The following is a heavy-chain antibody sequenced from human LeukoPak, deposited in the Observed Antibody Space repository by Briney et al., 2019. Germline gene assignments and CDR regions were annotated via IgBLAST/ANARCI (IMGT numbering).Heavy chain of an antibody. D-gene: IGHD2-2*02. J-gene: IGHJ4*02. CDR3: ARGQLLPAAIGY. Sequence: PSETLSLTCTVSGGSISGYYWSWIRQPPGKGLEWIGYIYHSGSTNYNPSLKSRVTISIDTSKNQFSLKLSSVTAADTAVYYCARGQLLPAAIGYWGQGTLVTVSS. CDR1: GGSISGYY. V-gene: IGHV4-59*01. CDR2: IYHSGST.